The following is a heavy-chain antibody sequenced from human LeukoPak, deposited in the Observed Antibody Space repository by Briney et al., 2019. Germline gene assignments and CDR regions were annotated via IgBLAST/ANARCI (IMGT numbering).Heavy chain of an antibody. J-gene: IGHJ6*02. Sequence: GGSLRLSCAASRFTFSSYGMSWVRQAPGKGLEWVAVISYDGSNKYYADSVKGRFTISRDNSKNTLYLQMNSLRAEDTAVYYCARDSHYYYGMDVWGQGTTVTVSS. CDR3: ARDSHYYYGMDV. V-gene: IGHV3-30*03. CDR1: RFTFSSYG. CDR2: ISYDGSNK.